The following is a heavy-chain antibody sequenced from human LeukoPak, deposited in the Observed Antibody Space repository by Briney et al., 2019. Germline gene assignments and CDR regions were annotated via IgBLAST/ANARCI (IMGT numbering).Heavy chain of an antibody. D-gene: IGHD6-19*01. CDR2: ISYDGNNK. Sequence: GGSLRLSCAASGFTFSIYGIHWVRQAPGKGLEWVAVISYDGNNKYYADSVKGRFTISRDNSKNTLYLQMNSLRAEDTAVYYCAKDGYSSGWYGCGDYWGQGTLVTVSS. J-gene: IGHJ4*02. CDR3: AKDGYSSGWYGCGDY. CDR1: GFTFSIYG. V-gene: IGHV3-30*18.